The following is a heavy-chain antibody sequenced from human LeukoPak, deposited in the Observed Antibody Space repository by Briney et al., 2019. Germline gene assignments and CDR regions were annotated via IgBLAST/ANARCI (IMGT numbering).Heavy chain of an antibody. CDR2: INPSGGST. CDR3: ARVVTRDPDLIDAFDI. J-gene: IGHJ3*02. Sequence: ASVKVSCTASGYTFTIYYMHWVRQAPGQGIEWMGIINPSGGSTSYAQKFQGRATMTRDTSTSTVYMELSSLRSEDTAVYYCARVVTRDPDLIDAFDIWGQGTMATVSS. V-gene: IGHV1-46*01. D-gene: IGHD2-21*02. CDR1: GYTFTIYY.